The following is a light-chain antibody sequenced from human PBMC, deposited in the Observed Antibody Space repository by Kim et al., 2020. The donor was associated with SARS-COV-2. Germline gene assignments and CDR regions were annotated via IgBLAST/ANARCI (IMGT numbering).Light chain of an antibody. CDR3: QQYINWRT. V-gene: IGKV3-15*01. Sequence: EIVMTQSPATLSVSPGERATLSCRASQSVSSSLAWYQQKPGQAPRLLIYGASTRATGIPARFSGRGSGTEFTLTISSLQSEDFAVYYCQQYINWRTFGQGTKVDIK. J-gene: IGKJ1*01. CDR1: QSVSSS. CDR2: GAS.